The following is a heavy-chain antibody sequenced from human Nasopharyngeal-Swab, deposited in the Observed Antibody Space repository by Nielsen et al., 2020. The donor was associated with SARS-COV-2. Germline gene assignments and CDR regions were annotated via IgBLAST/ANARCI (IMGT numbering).Heavy chain of an antibody. D-gene: IGHD3-3*01. J-gene: IGHJ6*02. Sequence: GESLKISCAASGFTFSDYYMSWIRQAPGKGLEWVSYISSSSSTIYYADSVKGRFTTSRDNAKNSLYLQMNSLRAEDTAVYYCARWSGYYYYYGVDVWGQGTTVTVSS. CDR1: GFTFSDYY. CDR2: ISSSSSTI. CDR3: ARWSGYYYYYGVDV. V-gene: IGHV3-11*04.